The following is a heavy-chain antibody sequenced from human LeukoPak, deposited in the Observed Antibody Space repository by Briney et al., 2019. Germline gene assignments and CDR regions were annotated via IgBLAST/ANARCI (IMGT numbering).Heavy chain of an antibody. Sequence: GGSLRLSCAASGFTFSSYAMHWVRQAPGKGLEWVAVISYDGSNKYYADSVKGRFTISRDNSKNTLYLQMNSLRAEDTAVYYCARELLWFGEPTYYYYHGMDVWGQGTTVTVSS. D-gene: IGHD3-10*01. V-gene: IGHV3-30*04. CDR2: ISYDGSNK. J-gene: IGHJ6*02. CDR1: GFTFSSYA. CDR3: ARELLWFGEPTYYYYHGMDV.